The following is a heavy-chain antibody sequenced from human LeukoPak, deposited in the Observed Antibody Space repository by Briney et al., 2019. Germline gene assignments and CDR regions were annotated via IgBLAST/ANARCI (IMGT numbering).Heavy chain of an antibody. J-gene: IGHJ6*02. CDR3: VRAAPNSRYYYNGMDV. CDR1: GFTFTNYD. D-gene: IGHD2-21*01. CDR2: IGTVGDT. Sequence: GGSLRLSCAASGFTFTNYDIHWVRQATGKGLEWVSTIGTVGDTYYPGSVRGRFTISRENAKNSSYLQMSSLRAEDTAVYYCVRAAPNSRYYYNGMDVWGQGTTVTVSS. V-gene: IGHV3-13*01.